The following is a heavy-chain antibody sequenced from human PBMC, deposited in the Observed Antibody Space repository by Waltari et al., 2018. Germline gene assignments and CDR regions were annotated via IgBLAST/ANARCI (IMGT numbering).Heavy chain of an antibody. D-gene: IGHD2-21*02. CDR3: AKDAAYCGGDCYSVGWYFDL. CDR2: ISGSGGST. V-gene: IGHV3-23*01. CDR1: GFTFSSYA. Sequence: EVQLLESGGGLVQPGGSLRLSCAASGFTFSSYAMSWVRQAPGKGLEWVSAISGSGGSTYYADSVKGRFTISRDNSKNTLYLQMNSLRAEDTAVYYCAKDAAYCGGDCYSVGWYFDLWGRGTLVTVSS. J-gene: IGHJ2*01.